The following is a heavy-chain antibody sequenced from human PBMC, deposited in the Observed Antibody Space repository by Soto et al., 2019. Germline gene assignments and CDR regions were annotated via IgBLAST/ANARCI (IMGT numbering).Heavy chain of an antibody. CDR2: ISAFNGNT. D-gene: IGHD6-19*01. J-gene: IGHJ4*02. Sequence: QVQLVQSGAEVKKPGASVKVSCKASGYTFRDYGISWVRQAPGQGLEWMGWISAFNGNTNYTKKFQDRVTVTTDTSTNTAYMELRSLRSDDTAVYYCGRDQQWLVPVPLNVDFWGPGTPVIVS. CDR1: GYTFRDYG. CDR3: GRDQQWLVPVPLNVDF. V-gene: IGHV1-18*01.